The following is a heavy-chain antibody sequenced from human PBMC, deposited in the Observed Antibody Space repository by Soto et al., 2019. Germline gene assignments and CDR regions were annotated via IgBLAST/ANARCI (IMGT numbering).Heavy chain of an antibody. CDR3: ARVGCDGGTCYTLVGLRYGMDV. CDR2: ISYDGNNK. V-gene: IGHV3-30-3*01. Sequence: QVQLVESGGGVVQPGRSLRLSCAASGFTFSNYAMYWVRQAPGKGLEWVAVISYDGNNKYYADSVKGRFTISRDNSKNTLNLQMSRLRAEETAVYYCARVGCDGGTCYTLVGLRYGMDVWGQGTTVTVSS. J-gene: IGHJ6*02. D-gene: IGHD2-15*01. CDR1: GFTFSNYA.